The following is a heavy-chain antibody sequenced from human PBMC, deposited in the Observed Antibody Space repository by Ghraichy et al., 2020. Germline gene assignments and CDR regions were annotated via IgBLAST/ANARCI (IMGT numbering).Heavy chain of an antibody. CDR2: IYFSGTT. D-gene: IGHD4-11*01. J-gene: IGHJ5*01. CDR3: AKQATFYRWSDP. Sequence: SQTLSLTCTVSGASITTGTYHWGWIRQSPGKGLEWIGTIYFSGTTYYNPALKSRVTMSVDTSKNQVSLQLISVTAPDTAVYYCAKQATFYRWSDPWGQGILGTVSS. CDR1: GASITTGTYH. V-gene: IGHV4-39*01.